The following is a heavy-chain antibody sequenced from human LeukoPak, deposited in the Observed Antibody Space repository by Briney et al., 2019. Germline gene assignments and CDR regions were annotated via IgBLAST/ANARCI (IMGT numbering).Heavy chain of an antibody. CDR1: GFTVSSNY. CDR2: IYSGGST. CDR3: ARGVAVAGISWFDP. J-gene: IGHJ5*02. V-gene: IGHV3-53*01. D-gene: IGHD6-19*01. Sequence: PGGSLRLSCAASGFTVSSNYMSWVRQAPGKGLEWVSVIYSGGSTYYADSVKGRFTISRDNSKNTLYLQMNSLRAEDTAVYYCARGVAVAGISWFDPWGQGTLVTVSS.